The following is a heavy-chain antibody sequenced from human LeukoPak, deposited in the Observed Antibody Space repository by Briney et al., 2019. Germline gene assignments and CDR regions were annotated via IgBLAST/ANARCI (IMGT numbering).Heavy chain of an antibody. Sequence: GRSLRLSCAASGFTFSSYAMHWVRQAPGEGLEWVANIRQDGGAKNYVDSVKGRFTISRDNAKKSLYLQMNSLRAEDTAVYYCAPPPIAATGNWGQGTLVTVSS. CDR3: APPPIAATGN. CDR2: IRQDGGAK. V-gene: IGHV3-7*01. D-gene: IGHD6-13*01. J-gene: IGHJ4*02. CDR1: GFTFSSYA.